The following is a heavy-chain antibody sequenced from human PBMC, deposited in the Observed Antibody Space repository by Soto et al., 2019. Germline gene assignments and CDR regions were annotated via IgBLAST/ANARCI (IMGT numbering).Heavy chain of an antibody. CDR1: GFTFSSYA. V-gene: IGHV3-23*01. Sequence: DVQLLESGGGLVQPEGSLRLSCAASGFTFSSYAMGWVRQGPGKGLEWVAVVSIGGSTHYADSVRGRFTISRDNSKNTLSLQMNSLTAEETAVYFCAKSRGAGGHFDYWGQGALVTVSS. CDR2: VSIGGST. CDR3: AKSRGAGGHFDY. D-gene: IGHD2-15*01. J-gene: IGHJ4*02.